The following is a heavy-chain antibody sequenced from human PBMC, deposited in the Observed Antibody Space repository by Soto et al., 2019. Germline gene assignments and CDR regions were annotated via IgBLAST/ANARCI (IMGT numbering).Heavy chain of an antibody. J-gene: IGHJ5*02. CDR1: GGTFSSYA. D-gene: IGHD3-22*01. V-gene: IGHV1-69*13. Sequence: GASVKVSCKASGGTFSSYAISWVRQAPGQGLEWMGGIIPIFGTANYAQKFQGRVTITADESTSTAYMELSSLRSEDTAVYYCARGDSSGYSFRNWFGPWGQGTLVTVSS. CDR2: IIPIFGTA. CDR3: ARGDSSGYSFRNWFGP.